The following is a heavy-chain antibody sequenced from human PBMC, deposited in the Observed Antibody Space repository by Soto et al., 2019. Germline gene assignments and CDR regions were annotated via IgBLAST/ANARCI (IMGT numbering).Heavy chain of an antibody. CDR1: GYTITDHY. CDR2: ISSDSVYT. D-gene: IGHD2-2*02. Sequence: PWGSLRLSCEVSGYTITDHYITWIRQVPGKGLEWVAYISSDSVYTNYVDSVRGRFTISRDNAKNSLFLELSSLRAEDTAVYHCATNIRLDFWGQGTQVTVSS. CDR3: ATNIRLDF. J-gene: IGHJ4*02. V-gene: IGHV3-11*06.